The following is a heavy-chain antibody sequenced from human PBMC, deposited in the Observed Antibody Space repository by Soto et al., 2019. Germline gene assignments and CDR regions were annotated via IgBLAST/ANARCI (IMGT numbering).Heavy chain of an antibody. D-gene: IGHD6-13*01. CDR1: GAAFSDCA. J-gene: IGHJ4*02. CDR3: ASPNRFHSGSEWSRSYFDN. CDR2: IIPFFGTT. V-gene: IGHV1-69*01. Sequence: QVQLVQSGAEVQKPGSSVKVSCKASGAAFSDCAINWVRQAPGQGLEWMGAIIPFFGTTNYAQKFQGRVTITADESTSTAYIELDTLTYKDRAVYYCASPNRFHSGSEWSRSYFDNWGQGTLVTVSS.